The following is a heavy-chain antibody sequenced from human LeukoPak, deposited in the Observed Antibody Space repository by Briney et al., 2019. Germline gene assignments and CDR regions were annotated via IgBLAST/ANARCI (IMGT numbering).Heavy chain of an antibody. CDR3: TRGDYGDPKMDY. D-gene: IGHD4-17*01. J-gene: IGHJ4*02. CDR1: GFTVSSIY. V-gene: IGHV3-53*01. Sequence: GGSPRLSCAASGFTVSSIYMTWVRQAPGKGLEWVSVIYSGGSTYYADSVKGRFTISRDNSKNTLYLQMNSLRAEDTAVYYCTRGDYGDPKMDYWGQGTLVTVSS. CDR2: IYSGGST.